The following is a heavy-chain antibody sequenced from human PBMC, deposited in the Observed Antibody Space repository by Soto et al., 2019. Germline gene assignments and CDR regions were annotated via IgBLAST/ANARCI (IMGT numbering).Heavy chain of an antibody. CDR2: ISGDGSGI. Sequence: EVQLVESGGGLVQPGGSLRLSCAASGFTFSNYYMCWVRQTPGKGLEWLSRISGDGSGIDYADSVKGRFTISRDNAKNTYLQMNSLTADDTAFYYCAREGQSGWFFDLWGRGTLVTVSS. V-gene: IGHV3-74*01. CDR3: AREGQSGWFFDL. CDR1: GFTFSNYY. D-gene: IGHD3-10*01. J-gene: IGHJ2*01.